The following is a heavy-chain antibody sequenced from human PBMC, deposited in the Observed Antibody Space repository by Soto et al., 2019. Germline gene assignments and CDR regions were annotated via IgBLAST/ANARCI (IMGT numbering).Heavy chain of an antibody. J-gene: IGHJ6*02. D-gene: IGHD6-19*01. CDR2: ISAYNGNT. V-gene: IGHV1-18*04. CDR1: GYTFTTYG. Sequence: QVQLVQSGAEVKKPVASVMVSCKASGYTFTTYGINWVRQAPGQGLEWMGWISAYNGNTNYAQNLQGRVTMTRDTATSTAYMELRSLISDDTAVYYCARELSSGRYPVGLDVWGQGTTVTVSS. CDR3: ARELSSGRYPVGLDV.